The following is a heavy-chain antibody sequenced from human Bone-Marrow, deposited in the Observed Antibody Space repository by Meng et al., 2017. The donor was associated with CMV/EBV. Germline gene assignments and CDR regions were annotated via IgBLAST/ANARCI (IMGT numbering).Heavy chain of an antibody. D-gene: IGHD2-2*01. V-gene: IGHV1-18*01. CDR2: ISAYNGNT. CDR1: GYTFTSYG. Sequence: ASVKVSCKASGYTFTSYGISWVRQAPGQGLEWMGWISAYNGNTNYAQKLQGRVTMTTDTSTSTAYMELRSLRSDDTAVYYCARHELGYCSSTSCFLGIYDYYGMDVWGQGPAVTVSS. J-gene: IGHJ6*02. CDR3: ARHELGYCSSTSCFLGIYDYYGMDV.